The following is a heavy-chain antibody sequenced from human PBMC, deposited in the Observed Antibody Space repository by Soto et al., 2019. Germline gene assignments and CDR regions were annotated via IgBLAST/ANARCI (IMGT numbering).Heavy chain of an antibody. V-gene: IGHV5-51*01. J-gene: IGHJ5*02. Sequence: PGESLKISCKGPGHLFNNHWIGWVRQTPGKGLEWMGLIFTRDSETKTSPSFQGHVSFSVDNSINTAYLQWTSLKTADTGMYFCARGYSASGHGYDLWGEGTLVTVFS. CDR2: IFTRDSET. CDR3: ARGYSASGHGYDL. D-gene: IGHD3-10*01. CDR1: GHLFNNHW.